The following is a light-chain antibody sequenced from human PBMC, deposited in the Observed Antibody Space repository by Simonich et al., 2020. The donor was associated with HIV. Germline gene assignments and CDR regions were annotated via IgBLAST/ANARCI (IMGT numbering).Light chain of an antibody. CDR1: SGINVGTYR. J-gene: IGLJ3*02. V-gene: IGLV5-45*01. CDR3: MIWHSSAWV. CDR2: YKADSDK. Sequence: QSVLTQPASLSASPGASASLTCPLRSGINVGTYRIYWYPKKPGSPPPYLLRYKADSDKQQGSGVPSRFSGSKDASANAGILLISGLQSEDEADYYCMIWHSSAWVFGGGTKLTVL.